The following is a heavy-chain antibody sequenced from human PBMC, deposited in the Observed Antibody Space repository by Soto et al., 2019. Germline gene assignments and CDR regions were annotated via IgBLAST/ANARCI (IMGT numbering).Heavy chain of an antibody. CDR2: ISTYNGHI. Sequence: QGLLVQSGAEVKKPGASVKVSCRASGYTFTSYGISWERQAPGQGLEWMAWISTYNGHINSAQKIQGRVTLSTDTSTTTAYMELRSLRSDDTAVYYCARIAAAATRDQIASWGQGTLVTVSS. CDR1: GYTFTSYG. V-gene: IGHV1-18*01. J-gene: IGHJ4*02. D-gene: IGHD6-13*01. CDR3: ARIAAAATRDQIAS.